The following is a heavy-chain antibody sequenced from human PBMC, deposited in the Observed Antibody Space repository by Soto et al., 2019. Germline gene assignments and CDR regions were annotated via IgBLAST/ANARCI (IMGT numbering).Heavy chain of an antibody. CDR2: IIPIFGTA. V-gene: IGHV1-69*13. Sequence: WASVKVSCKASGGTFSSYAISWVRQAPGQGLEWMGGIIPIFGTANYAQKFQGRVTITADESTSTAYMELSSLRSEDTAVYYCARGDCSSTSCPFDYWGQGTLVTVSS. CDR1: GGTFSSYA. J-gene: IGHJ4*02. D-gene: IGHD2-2*01. CDR3: ARGDCSSTSCPFDY.